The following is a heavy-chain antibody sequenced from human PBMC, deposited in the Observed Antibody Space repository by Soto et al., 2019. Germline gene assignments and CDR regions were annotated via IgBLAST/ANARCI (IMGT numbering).Heavy chain of an antibody. Sequence: ASVKVSCKAAGYSFTSYDINWVRQATGQGLELMGWMNPNSGNTGYAQKFQGRVTMTRNTSISTAYMELSSLRSEDTAVYYCARVPPLFGVVITYYYYYGMDVWGQGTTVTVS. V-gene: IGHV1-8*01. D-gene: IGHD3-3*01. CDR2: MNPNSGNT. CDR3: ARVPPLFGVVITYYYYYGMDV. CDR1: GYSFTSYD. J-gene: IGHJ6*02.